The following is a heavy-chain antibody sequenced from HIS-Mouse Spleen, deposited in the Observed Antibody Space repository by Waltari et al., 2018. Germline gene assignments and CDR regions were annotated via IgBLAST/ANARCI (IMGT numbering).Heavy chain of an antibody. J-gene: IGHJ2*01. Sequence: QLQLQESGPGLVKPSETLSLTCTVSGRSISSSSHYWVWIRQPPGKGLEWIGSIYYSGSTYYNPSLKSRVTISVDTSKNQFSLKLSSVTAADTAVYYCAREIPYSSSWYDWYFDLWGRGTLVTVSS. CDR2: IYYSGST. CDR1: GRSISSSSHY. D-gene: IGHD6-13*01. CDR3: AREIPYSSSWYDWYFDL. V-gene: IGHV4-39*07.